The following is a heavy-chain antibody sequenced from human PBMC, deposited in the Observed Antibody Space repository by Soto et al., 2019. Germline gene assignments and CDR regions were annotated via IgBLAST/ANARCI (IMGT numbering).Heavy chain of an antibody. CDR2: IYWYDVQ. CDR3: AHSPGSGGNCYRLDY. V-gene: IGHV2-5*01. Sequence: KESGPTLVKPTQTLTLTCTISGFSLSTSGVGVDWIRHPPGRALQWLALIYWYDVQRYSPSLKTRLTITTDTSRNQAVLTMTNMDPVDTSTSYCAHSPGSGGNCYRLDYWGKGMLVTVSS. J-gene: IGHJ4*02. D-gene: IGHD2-15*01. CDR1: GFSLSTSGVG.